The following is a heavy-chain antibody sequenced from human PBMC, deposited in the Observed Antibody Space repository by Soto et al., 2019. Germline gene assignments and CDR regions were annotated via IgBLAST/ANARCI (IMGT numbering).Heavy chain of an antibody. CDR3: ARDGRYSSGWYDFDY. J-gene: IGHJ4*02. CDR1: GYTFTDYY. CDR2: INSNTGGT. V-gene: IGHV1-2*02. Sequence: ASVKVSCKASGYTFTDYYIHWVRQAPGQGLECMAWINSNTGGTDYAQKFQGRVTVTRDTSISTAYMELSRLRSDDTAVYYCARDGRYSSGWYDFDYWGQGTLVTVSS. D-gene: IGHD6-19*01.